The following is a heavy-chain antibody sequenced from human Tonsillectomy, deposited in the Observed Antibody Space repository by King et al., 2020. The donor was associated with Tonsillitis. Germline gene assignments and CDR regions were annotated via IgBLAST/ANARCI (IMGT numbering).Heavy chain of an antibody. V-gene: IGHV3-43D*03. D-gene: IGHD5-18*01. CDR2: ISWDGGST. J-gene: IGHJ4*02. CDR3: AKDRTPSQRYSYGFDY. CDR1: GFTFDDYA. Sequence: VQLVESGGVVVQPGGSLRISCAASGFTFDDYAMHWVRQAPGKGLEWVSLISWDGGSTYYADSVKGRFTISRDNSKNSLYLQMNSLRAEDTALYYCAKDRTPSQRYSYGFDYWGQGTLVTVSS.